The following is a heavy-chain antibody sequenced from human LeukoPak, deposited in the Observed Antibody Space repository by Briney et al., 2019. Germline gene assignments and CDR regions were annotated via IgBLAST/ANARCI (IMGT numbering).Heavy chain of an antibody. CDR3: ARTTGLYGDSLNWFDP. V-gene: IGHV1-18*01. CDR2: ISAYNGNT. D-gene: IGHD4-17*01. J-gene: IGHJ5*02. Sequence: GASVKLSCKASGYTFTSYGISWVRQPPGQGLEWMGWISAYNGNTNYAQKLQGRVTMTTDTSTSTAYMELRSLRSDDTAVYYCARTTGLYGDSLNWFDPRGQGTLVTVSS. CDR1: GYTFTSYG.